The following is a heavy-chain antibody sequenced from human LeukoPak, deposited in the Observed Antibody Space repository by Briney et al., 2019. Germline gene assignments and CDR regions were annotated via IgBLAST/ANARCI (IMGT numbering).Heavy chain of an antibody. CDR1: GGSISSSSYY. CDR2: ISYSGST. J-gene: IGHJ4*02. V-gene: IGHV4-39*07. CDR3: ARDRGGIAVAHD. D-gene: IGHD6-19*01. Sequence: SETLSLTCTVSGGSISSSSYYWGWIRQPPGKGLEWIGSISYSGSTYYNSSLKSRVTLSVDMSKNQFSLTLSSVTAADTAVYYCARDRGGIAVAHDWGQGTLVIVSS.